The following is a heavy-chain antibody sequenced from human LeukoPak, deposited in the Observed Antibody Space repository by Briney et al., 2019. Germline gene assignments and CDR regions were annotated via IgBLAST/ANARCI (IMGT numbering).Heavy chain of an antibody. CDR2: IYHSGST. Sequence: PSETLSLTCTVSGGSISSSPYYWAWSRQPPGKGLEWIGYIYHSGSTYYNPSLKSRVTISVDRSKNQFSLKLSSVTAADTAVYYCARLRDKGGTMVDYWGQGTLVTVSS. D-gene: IGHD3-10*01. CDR3: ARLRDKGGTMVDY. J-gene: IGHJ4*02. CDR1: GGSISSSPYY. V-gene: IGHV4-39*07.